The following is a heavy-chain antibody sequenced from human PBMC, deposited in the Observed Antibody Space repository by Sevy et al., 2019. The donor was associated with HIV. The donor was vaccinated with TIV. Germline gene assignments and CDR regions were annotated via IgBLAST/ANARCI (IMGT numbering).Heavy chain of an antibody. Sequence: GGSLRLSCAASVFTFSSYETNWVRQAPGKGLEWVSYISSSGSTIYYADSVKGRFTISRDNAKNSLYLQMNSLRAEDTAVYYCARSFSSGAYFQHWGQGTLVTVSS. J-gene: IGHJ1*01. D-gene: IGHD2-15*01. CDR2: ISSSGSTI. CDR1: VFTFSSYE. CDR3: ARSFSSGAYFQH. V-gene: IGHV3-48*03.